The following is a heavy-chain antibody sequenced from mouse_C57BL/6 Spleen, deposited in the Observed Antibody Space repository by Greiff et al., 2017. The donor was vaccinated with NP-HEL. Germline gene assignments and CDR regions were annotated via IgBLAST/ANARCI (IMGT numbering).Heavy chain of an antibody. J-gene: IGHJ3*01. CDR1: GYSITSGYY. CDR2: ISYDGSN. Sequence: EVHLVESGPGLVKPSQSLSLTCSVTGYSITSGYYWNWIRQFPGNKLEWMGYISYDGSNNYNPSLKNRISITRDTSKNQFFLKLNSVTTEDTATYYCAREGYYGTPFAYWGQGTLVTVSA. D-gene: IGHD1-1*01. V-gene: IGHV3-6*01. CDR3: AREGYYGTPFAY.